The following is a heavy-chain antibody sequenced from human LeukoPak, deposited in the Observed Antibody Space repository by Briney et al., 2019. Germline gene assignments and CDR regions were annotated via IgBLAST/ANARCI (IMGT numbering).Heavy chain of an antibody. D-gene: IGHD3-9*01. CDR2: VTRNGDTT. CDR3: AKDRNHYFDPDFDY. CDR1: GFTFRSYA. V-gene: IGHV3-23*01. J-gene: IGHJ4*02. Sequence: GGSLRLSCVASGFTFRSYAMSWVRQAPGKGLEWVSAVTRNGDTTYYADSVKGRFTISRDNSKNTLYLQMNSLRAEDTAVYYCAKDRNHYFDPDFDYWGQGTLVTVSS.